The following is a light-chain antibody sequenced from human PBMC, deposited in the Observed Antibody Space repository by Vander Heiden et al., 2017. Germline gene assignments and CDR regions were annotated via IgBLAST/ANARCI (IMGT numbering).Light chain of an antibody. J-gene: IGKJ4*01. V-gene: IGKV3-20*01. CDR3: QQNCGCPALT. Sequence: DIVFTQSPATLSLSSGESATPSCSARHSVPNNYLAWYQQKPGRAPRLLIYGAYYRSTGIPDRFSGSGSATDFTLTITRLEAEDFALYYCQQNCGCPALTFGGGTRVQIK. CDR1: HSVPNNY. CDR2: GAY.